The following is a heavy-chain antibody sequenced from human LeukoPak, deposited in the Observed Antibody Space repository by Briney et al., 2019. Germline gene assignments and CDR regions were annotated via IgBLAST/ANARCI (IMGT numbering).Heavy chain of an antibody. V-gene: IGHV3-33*01. CDR2: IWYDGSNK. CDR1: GLTFVSDG. D-gene: IGHD5-12*01. J-gene: IGHJ4*02. Sequence: SGRCLRLAWAAFGLTFVSDGMDWVRQAPREGRGWGAVIWYDGSNKYYADSVNGPFTNSRDNSTNTLYLQLNTLRAEDTAVYYCAREEGSGYDSEQQLIWRFDYWGQGTLVTVSS. CDR3: AREEGSGYDSEQQLIWRFDY.